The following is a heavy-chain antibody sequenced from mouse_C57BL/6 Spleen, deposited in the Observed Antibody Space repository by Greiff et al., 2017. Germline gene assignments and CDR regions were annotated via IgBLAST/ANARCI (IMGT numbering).Heavy chain of an antibody. CDR1: GFTFSSYG. Sequence: EVQGVESGGDLVKPGGSLKLSCAASGFTFSSYGLSWVRQTPDKRLEWVATISSGGSYTYYPDSVKGRITIARDTAKNTLDLQMSRLKSEDTAMYYCSRQAGTGAMDYWGQGTSVTVSS. J-gene: IGHJ4*01. V-gene: IGHV5-6*01. D-gene: IGHD4-1*01. CDR3: SRQAGTGAMDY. CDR2: ISSGGSYT.